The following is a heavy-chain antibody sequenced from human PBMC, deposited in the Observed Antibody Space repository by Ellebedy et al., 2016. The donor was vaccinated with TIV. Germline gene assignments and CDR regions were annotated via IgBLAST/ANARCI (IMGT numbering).Heavy chain of an antibody. CDR2: IYPGDSDT. CDR3: ARRMGRGVKGKFPLDV. D-gene: IGHD3-10*01. J-gene: IGHJ6*02. CDR1: GYMFSTYW. V-gene: IGHV5-51*01. Sequence: GESLKISCEGSGYMFSTYWIAWVRQMPGKSLEWMGIIYPGDSDTTYSPSFRGQVNMSVDKSINTVYLQWNSLKASDTAMYYCARRMGRGVKGKFPLDVWGQGTTVIVSS.